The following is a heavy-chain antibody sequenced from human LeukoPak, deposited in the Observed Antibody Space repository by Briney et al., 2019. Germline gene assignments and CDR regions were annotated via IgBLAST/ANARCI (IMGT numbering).Heavy chain of an antibody. Sequence: GASVTVSFTASGYTFTGYHMHWVRQAPGQGLEWMGRINPNSGDTSYAQKFQGRVTMTRDTSISTAYMELSRLRSDDTAVYYCARDYCSSTSCLFDYWGQGTLVTVSS. V-gene: IGHV1-2*06. CDR1: GYTFTGYH. J-gene: IGHJ4*02. CDR2: INPNSGDT. CDR3: ARDYCSSTSCLFDY. D-gene: IGHD2-2*01.